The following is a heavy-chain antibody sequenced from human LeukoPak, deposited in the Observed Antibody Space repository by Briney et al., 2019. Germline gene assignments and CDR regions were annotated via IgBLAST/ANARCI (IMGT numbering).Heavy chain of an antibody. CDR1: GFTFSSYS. D-gene: IGHD4-11*01. CDR3: ARDPYSGLFDY. J-gene: IGHJ4*02. V-gene: IGHV3-21*01. CDR2: ISSSSTYI. Sequence: PGGSLRLSWAASGFTFSSYSMNWVRQAPGKGLEWASSISSSSTYIYYADSVKGRFTISRDNAKNSLYLQMNSLRAEDTAVYYCARDPYSGLFDYWGQGTLVTVSS.